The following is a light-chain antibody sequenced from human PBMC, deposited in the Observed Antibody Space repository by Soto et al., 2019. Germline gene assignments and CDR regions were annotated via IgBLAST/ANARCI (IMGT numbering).Light chain of an antibody. V-gene: IGKV1-9*01. CDR2: GAS. CDR1: QVISTS. Sequence: DIQMTQSPSTLSGSVGDRVTITCRASQVISTSLAWYQVKPGKAPKLLIYGASTLQSGVPSRFSGSGSGTQFTLTISSLQPEDFATYYCQQLNSYPLTFGPGTKVDIK. CDR3: QQLNSYPLT. J-gene: IGKJ3*01.